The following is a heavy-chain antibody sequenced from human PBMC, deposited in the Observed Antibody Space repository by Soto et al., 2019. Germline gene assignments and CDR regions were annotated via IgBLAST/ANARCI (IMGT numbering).Heavy chain of an antibody. V-gene: IGHV4-31*03. CDR1: GGSISSGGYY. CDR3: AREPGPYYYDSSGYPDAFDI. CDR2: IYYSGST. J-gene: IGHJ3*02. Sequence: QVQLQESGPGLVKPSQTLSLTCTVSGGSISSGGYYWSWIRQHPGKGLEWIGYIYYSGSTYYNPSLKSRVPISVDTSKNQFSLKLSSVTAADTAVYYCAREPGPYYYDSSGYPDAFDIWGQGTMVTVSS. D-gene: IGHD3-22*01.